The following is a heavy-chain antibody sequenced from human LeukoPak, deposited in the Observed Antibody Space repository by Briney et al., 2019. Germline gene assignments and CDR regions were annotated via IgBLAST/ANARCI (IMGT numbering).Heavy chain of an antibody. CDR2: INHSGST. CDR1: GGSFSGYY. V-gene: IGHV4-34*01. CDR3: ARGGYGDDAFDI. D-gene: IGHD4-17*01. J-gene: IGHJ3*02. Sequence: SETLSLTCAVYGGSFSGYYWSWIRQPPGKGLEWIGEINHSGSTNYNPSLKSRVTISVDTSKNQFSLKLSSVTAADTAVYYCARGGYGDDAFDIWGQGTMVTVSS.